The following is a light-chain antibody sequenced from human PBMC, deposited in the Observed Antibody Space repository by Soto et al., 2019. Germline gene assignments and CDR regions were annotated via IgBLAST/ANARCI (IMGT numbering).Light chain of an antibody. CDR1: QRVLYSSNNKNY. V-gene: IGKV4-1*01. J-gene: IGKJ1*01. CDR3: QQYYSTPT. Sequence: DIVMTQAPDSLAVSLGERATINCKYSQRVLYSSNNKNYLAWYQQKTGQPPKLLIYWASTRESGVPDRFSGSGSGTDFTHTISSLQAEDVAVYYCQQYYSTPTFGQGTKVEIQ. CDR2: WAS.